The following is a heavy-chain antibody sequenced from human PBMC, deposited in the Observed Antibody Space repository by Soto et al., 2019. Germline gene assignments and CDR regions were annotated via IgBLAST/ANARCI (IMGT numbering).Heavy chain of an antibody. J-gene: IGHJ6*02. CDR3: ARVRRGVNYYYGMDV. CDR2: IYHSGST. V-gene: IGHV4-4*03. D-gene: IGHD3-10*01. Sequence: PETLSLTCAVSGGSISSSNWWSWVRQPPGKGLEWIGEIYHSGSTNYNPSLKSRVTISVDKSKNQFSLKLSSVTAADTAVYYCARVRRGVNYYYGMDVWGQGTTVTVSS. CDR1: GGSISSSNW.